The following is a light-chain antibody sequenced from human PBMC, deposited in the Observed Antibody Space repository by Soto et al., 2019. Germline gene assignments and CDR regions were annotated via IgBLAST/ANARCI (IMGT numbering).Light chain of an antibody. J-gene: IGKJ4*01. V-gene: IGKV4-1*01. Sequence: DIVMTQSPDSLAVSLGERATINCKSSQSVLFSSNNNNYLAWYQQKPGQPPKLLIYWASTRESGVPDRFSGAGSGTEFSLTISNLQAEDVAIYYCQQYYSTPLTFGGGTKVEV. CDR2: WAS. CDR3: QQYYSTPLT. CDR1: QSVLFSSNNNNY.